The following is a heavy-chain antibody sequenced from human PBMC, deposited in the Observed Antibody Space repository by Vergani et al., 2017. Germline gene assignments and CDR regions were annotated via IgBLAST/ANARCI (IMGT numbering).Heavy chain of an antibody. V-gene: IGHV1-8*01. CDR1: GYTFTSYD. CDR3: ARGRRCCSMTSCYKYYFDY. CDR2: MNPNSGNT. J-gene: IGHJ4*02. D-gene: IGHD2-2*01. Sequence: QVQLVQSGAEVKKPGSSVKVSCKASGYTFTSYDINWVRQATGQGLEWMGWMNPNSGNTGSAQKLQGRVTMTRNNSISTAYMEMSSLSSEDTAVYYCARGRRCCSMTSCYKYYFDYLGQGTLVTVSS.